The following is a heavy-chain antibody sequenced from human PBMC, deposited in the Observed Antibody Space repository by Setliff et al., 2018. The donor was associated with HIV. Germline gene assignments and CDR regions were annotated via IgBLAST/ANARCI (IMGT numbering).Heavy chain of an antibody. J-gene: IGHJ3*02. CDR1: GYTLTELS. V-gene: IGHV1-24*01. Sequence: VKVSCKVSGYTLTELSMHWVRQAPGKGLEWMGGFDPEDGETIYAQKFQGRVTMTEDTSTDTAYMELSSLRSEDTAVYYCATAPYSSSLFDIWGQGTMVTVSS. CDR3: ATAPYSSSLFDI. D-gene: IGHD6-6*01. CDR2: FDPEDGET.